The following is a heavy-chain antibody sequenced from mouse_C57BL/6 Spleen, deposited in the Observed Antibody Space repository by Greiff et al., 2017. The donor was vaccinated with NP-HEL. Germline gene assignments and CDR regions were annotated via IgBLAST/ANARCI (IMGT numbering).Heavy chain of an antibody. D-gene: IGHD2-1*01. Sequence: VQLQQSGAELVRPGTSVKLSCTASGYNFTSYCMHWVKQRPGQGLEWIGLIDPSDSYTDYKPKFKGKATLTVDTSSSTAYMQLSSLTSEDSADYDCERGLTNYGNWRFAYGGQGTLVTVSA. CDR2: IDPSDSYT. CDR1: GYNFTSYC. V-gene: IGHV1-59*01. CDR3: ERGLTNYGNWRFAY. J-gene: IGHJ3*01.